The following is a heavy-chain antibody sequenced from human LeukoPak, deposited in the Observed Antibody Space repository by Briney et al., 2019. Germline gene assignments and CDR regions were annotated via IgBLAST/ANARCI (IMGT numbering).Heavy chain of an antibody. V-gene: IGHV3-74*01. CDR3: ATGEYSGSRRTEIPGLGY. CDR1: GFTFSSYW. D-gene: IGHD1-26*01. Sequence: GGSLRLSCAASGFTFSSYWMHWVRQAPGKGLVWVSHITSDGSSTNYADSVKGRFTISRDNAKNTLYLQMNSLRAEDTAVYYCATGEYSGSRRTEIPGLGYWGQGTLVTVSS. CDR2: ITSDGSST. J-gene: IGHJ4*02.